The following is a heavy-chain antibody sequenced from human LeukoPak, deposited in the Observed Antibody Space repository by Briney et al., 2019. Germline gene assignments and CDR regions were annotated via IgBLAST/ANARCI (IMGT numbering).Heavy chain of an antibody. D-gene: IGHD3-22*01. CDR1: GGSMSSYY. CDR2: TYYSGNT. Sequence: SETLSLTCTVSGGSMSSYYWSWIRQPPGKGLEWIGYTYYSGNTNYNPSLKSRVTISVDTSKNQFSLKVSSVTAADTAVYYCARVFHDSSGYPFDYWGQGTLVTVPS. V-gene: IGHV4-59*01. J-gene: IGHJ4*02. CDR3: ARVFHDSSGYPFDY.